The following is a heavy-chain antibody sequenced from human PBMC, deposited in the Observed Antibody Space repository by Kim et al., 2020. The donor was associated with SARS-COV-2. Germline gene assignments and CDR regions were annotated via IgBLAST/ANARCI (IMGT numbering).Heavy chain of an antibody. CDR1: GYTLPELS. Sequence: ASVKVSCKVSGYTLPELSMHWVRQAPGKGLEWMGGFDPEHGETIYAQKFQGRVTMTEDTSTDTAYMALSSLRSEDTAVYYCATSSPVAGFHNWFDPWGQGTLVTVSS. CDR3: ATSSPVAGFHNWFDP. V-gene: IGHV1-24*01. D-gene: IGHD6-19*01. J-gene: IGHJ5*02. CDR2: FDPEHGET.